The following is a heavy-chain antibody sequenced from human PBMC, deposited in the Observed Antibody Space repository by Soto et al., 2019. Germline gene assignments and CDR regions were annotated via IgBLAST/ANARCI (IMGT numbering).Heavy chain of an antibody. Sequence: QVQLVQSGAEVKKPGSSVRVSCKFSGGPFRNYAITGGEQPLGKGLEGWGGIMPVFGTAVYAQKFQGRVTISADELTTTASLELRSLSSDDTAVYFCARARDYDLLTAREYALDVWGQGTTVTV. V-gene: IGHV1-69*01. CDR2: IMPVFGTA. CDR1: GGPFRNYA. CDR3: ARARDYDLLTAREYALDV. J-gene: IGHJ6*02. D-gene: IGHD3-9*01.